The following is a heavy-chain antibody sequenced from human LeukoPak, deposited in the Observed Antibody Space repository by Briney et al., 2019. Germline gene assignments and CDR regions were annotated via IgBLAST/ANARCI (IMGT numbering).Heavy chain of an antibody. CDR3: ASGIVVVVADIPGAFQH. D-gene: IGHD2-15*01. CDR2: IYYSGNT. CDR1: GGSISSSSYY. Sequence: PSETLSLTCTVSGGSISSSSYYWGWVRQPPGKGLEWIGSIYYSGNTYYNPSLKSRVNISVDTSKNQFSLKLNSVTAADTAVYYCASGIVVVVADIPGAFQHWGQGTLVTVSS. V-gene: IGHV4-39*07. J-gene: IGHJ1*01.